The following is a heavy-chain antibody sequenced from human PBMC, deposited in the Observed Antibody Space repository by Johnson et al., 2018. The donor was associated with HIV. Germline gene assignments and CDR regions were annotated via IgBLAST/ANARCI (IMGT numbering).Heavy chain of an antibody. J-gene: IGHJ3*02. Sequence: VQLVESGGGVVQPGRSLRVSCAASGFTVSSNYMSWVRQAPGKGLEWVANIEQDGSEKYYVDSVKGRFTISRDNAKNSLYLQMNSLRAEDTAVYYCARSFRDYEEDTFDIWGQGTMVTVSS. CDR1: GFTVSSNY. CDR2: IEQDGSEK. D-gene: IGHD4-17*01. CDR3: ARSFRDYEEDTFDI. V-gene: IGHV3-7*02.